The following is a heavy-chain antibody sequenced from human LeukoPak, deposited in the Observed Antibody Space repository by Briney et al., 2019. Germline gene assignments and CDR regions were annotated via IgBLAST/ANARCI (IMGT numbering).Heavy chain of an antibody. CDR2: IIPIFGTA. J-gene: IGHJ4*02. CDR1: GYTFTSYY. V-gene: IGHV1-69*13. CDR3: ARGSVRAGTGDFGY. D-gene: IGHD3-16*01. Sequence: SVKVSCKASGYTFTSYYMHWVRQAPGQGLEWMGGIIPIFGTANYAQKFQGRVTITADESTSTAYMELSSLRSEDTAVYYCARGSVRAGTGDFGYWGQGTLVTVSS.